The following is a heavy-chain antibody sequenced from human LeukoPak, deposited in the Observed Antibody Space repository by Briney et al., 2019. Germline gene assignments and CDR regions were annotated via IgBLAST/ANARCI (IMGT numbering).Heavy chain of an antibody. J-gene: IGHJ4*02. CDR3: AKDKSVSADYYFDY. V-gene: IGHV3-11*04. Sequence: GGSLRLSCAASGFTFSDYYISWIRQAPGKGLEWVSYISSSGSTIYYADSVKGRFTVARDNSKNTLLLQMNNVRTEDTAVYYCAKDKSVSADYYFDYWGQGTLVTVSS. CDR1: GFTFSDYY. CDR2: ISSSGSTI. D-gene: IGHD3-10*01.